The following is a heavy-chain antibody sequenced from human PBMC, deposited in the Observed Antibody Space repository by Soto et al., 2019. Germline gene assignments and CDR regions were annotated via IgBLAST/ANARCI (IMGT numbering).Heavy chain of an antibody. CDR2: IYQSGST. CDR1: GGSISSRNW. Sequence: SETLPLTCTVSGGSISSRNWWGWLRQSPTKGLEWIGEIYQSGSTNYNPSLESRVTISVDKSKNQFSLELTSLTAADTAVYYCAKDRLWGSSDRGAPDDFEVWGQGTMVTVSS. V-gene: IGHV4-4*02. J-gene: IGHJ3*01. CDR3: AKDRLWGSSDRGAPDDFEV. D-gene: IGHD6-6*01.